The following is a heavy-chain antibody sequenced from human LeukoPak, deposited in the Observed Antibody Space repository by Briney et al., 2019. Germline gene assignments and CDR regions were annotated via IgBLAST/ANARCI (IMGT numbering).Heavy chain of an antibody. J-gene: IGHJ4*02. CDR3: SWRFAFDS. D-gene: IGHD6-13*01. CDR1: GGSITGYY. Sequence: SETLSLTCTVSGGSITGYYWSWIRQPPGKGLEWIGQIYYTGGTSYNPSLKSRVTISVDTSKNQFSLKLSSVTSADTAMYCNSWRFAFDSWGRGTLVTVSS. V-gene: IGHV4-59*01. CDR2: IYYTGGT.